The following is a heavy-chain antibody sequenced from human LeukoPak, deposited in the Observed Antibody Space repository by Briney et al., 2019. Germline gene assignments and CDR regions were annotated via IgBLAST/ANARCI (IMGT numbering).Heavy chain of an antibody. CDR3: ARDTAGMDV. D-gene: IGHD5-18*01. V-gene: IGHV3-7*01. J-gene: IGHJ6*02. CDR2: IKQDGSEK. Sequence: GGSLRLSCAASGFTFSRYWMNWVRQAPGKGLEWVANIKQDGSEKYYVDSVKGRFTISRDNAKNSLYLQMNSLRAEDTAVFYCARDTAGMDVWGQGTTVTVSS. CDR1: GFTFSRYW.